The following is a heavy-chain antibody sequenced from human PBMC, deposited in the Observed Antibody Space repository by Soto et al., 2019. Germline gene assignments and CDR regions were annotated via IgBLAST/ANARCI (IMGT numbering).Heavy chain of an antibody. CDR1: GYTFTSYD. CDR3: ARGIKGLPPSAFDI. CDR2: MNPNSGNT. J-gene: IGHJ3*02. D-gene: IGHD5-12*01. Sequence: GASVKVSCKASGYTFTSYDINWVRQATGQGLEWMGWMNPNSGNTGYAQKFQGRVTMTRNTSLSTAYLELSGLRSDDAAVYYCARGIKGLPPSAFDIWGQGTRVTVSS. V-gene: IGHV1-8*01.